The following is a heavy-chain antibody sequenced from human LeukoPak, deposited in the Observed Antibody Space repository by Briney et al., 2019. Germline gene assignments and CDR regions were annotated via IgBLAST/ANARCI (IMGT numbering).Heavy chain of an antibody. CDR1: GFTFSNAW. D-gene: IGHD3-10*01. CDR2: IKSKTDGGTT. CDR3: TTVLGIYGSGSYSH. Sequence: GGSLRLSCAASGFTFSNAWMCWVRQAPGKGLEWVGRIKSKTDGGTTDYAAPVKGRYTISRDDSKNTLYLQMNSLKTEDTAVYYCTTVLGIYGSGSYSHWGQGTLVTVSS. J-gene: IGHJ4*02. V-gene: IGHV3-15*01.